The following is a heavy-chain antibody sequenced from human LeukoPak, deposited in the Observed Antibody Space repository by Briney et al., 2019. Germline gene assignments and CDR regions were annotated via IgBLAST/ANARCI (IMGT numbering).Heavy chain of an antibody. V-gene: IGHV3-64D*06. CDR1: GFTFSTYV. CDR3: VRGTGY. Sequence: GGSLRLSCSVSGFTFSTYVMHWVRQAPGKGLEYVSAISSNGDNTYYADSVKGRFTISRDNSKTTLYLQMSSLRADDTAVYYCVRGTGYWGQGTLVTVSS. J-gene: IGHJ4*02. CDR2: ISSNGDNT.